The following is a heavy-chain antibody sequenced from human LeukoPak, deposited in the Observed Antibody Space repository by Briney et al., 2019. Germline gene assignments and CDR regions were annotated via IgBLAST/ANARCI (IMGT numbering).Heavy chain of an antibody. J-gene: IGHJ4*02. CDR2: IYYSGST. CDR1: GGSISSHY. V-gene: IGHV4-59*11. D-gene: IGHD1-26*01. Sequence: PSETLSLTCTVSGGSISSHYWSWIRQPPGKGLEWIGYIYYSGSTNYNPSLKSRVTISVDTSKNQFSQKLSSVTAADTAVYYCAREALVGAGGFDYWGQGTLVTVSS. CDR3: AREALVGAGGFDY.